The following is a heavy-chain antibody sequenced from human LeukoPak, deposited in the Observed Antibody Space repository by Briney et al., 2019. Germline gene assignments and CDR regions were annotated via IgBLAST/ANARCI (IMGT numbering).Heavy chain of an antibody. CDR3: ARDSLSGYDYRAFDI. Sequence: PSETLSLTCTVSGVSISSYYWSWIRQPPGKGLEWIGYIYYSGSTNYNPSLKSRVTISVDTSKNQFSLKLSSVTAADTAVYYCARDSLSGYDYRAFDIWGQGTMVTVSS. CDR1: GVSISSYY. CDR2: IYYSGST. V-gene: IGHV4-59*01. D-gene: IGHD5-12*01. J-gene: IGHJ3*02.